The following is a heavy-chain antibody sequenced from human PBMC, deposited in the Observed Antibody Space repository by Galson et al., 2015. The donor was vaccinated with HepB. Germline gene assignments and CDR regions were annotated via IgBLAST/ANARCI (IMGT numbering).Heavy chain of an antibody. CDR2: ISGSGGST. V-gene: IGHV3-23*01. Sequence: LRLSCAASGFTFSSYAMSWVRQAPGKGLEWVSAISGSGGSTYYADSVEGRFTISRDNSKNTLYLQMNSLRAEDTAVYYCAKSGPVYYYDSSGYYYSDYWGQGTLVTVSS. CDR3: AKSGPVYYYDSSGYYYSDY. CDR1: GFTFSSYA. J-gene: IGHJ4*02. D-gene: IGHD3-22*01.